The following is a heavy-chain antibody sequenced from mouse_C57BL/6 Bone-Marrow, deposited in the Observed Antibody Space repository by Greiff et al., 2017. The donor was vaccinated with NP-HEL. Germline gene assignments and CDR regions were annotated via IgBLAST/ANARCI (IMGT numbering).Heavy chain of an antibody. CDR3: ARGYYGSSRGNY. V-gene: IGHV1-64*01. CDR2: IHPNSGST. Sequence: QVQLQQPGAELVKPGASVKLSCKASGYTFTSYWMHWVKQRPGQGLEWIGMIHPNSGSTNYNEKFKSKATLTVDKSSSTAYMQLSSLTSEDSAVYYCARGYYGSSRGNYWGQGTTLTVSS. CDR1: GYTFTSYW. D-gene: IGHD1-1*01. J-gene: IGHJ2*01.